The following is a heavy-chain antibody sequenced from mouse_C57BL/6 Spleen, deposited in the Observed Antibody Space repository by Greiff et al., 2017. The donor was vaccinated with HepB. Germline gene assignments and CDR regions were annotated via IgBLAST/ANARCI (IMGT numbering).Heavy chain of an antibody. Sequence: EVKLVESGGGLVQSGRSLRLSCATSGFTFSDFYMEWVRQAPGKGLEWIAASRNKANDYTTEYSASVKGRFIVSRDTSQSILYLQMNALRAEDTAIYYCARDGYDDYGAFAYWGQGTLVTVSA. J-gene: IGHJ3*01. D-gene: IGHD2-4*01. V-gene: IGHV7-1*01. CDR1: GFTFSDFY. CDR2: SRNKANDYTT. CDR3: ARDGYDDYGAFAY.